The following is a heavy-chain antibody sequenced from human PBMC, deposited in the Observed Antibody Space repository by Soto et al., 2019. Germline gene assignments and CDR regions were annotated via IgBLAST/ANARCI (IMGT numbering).Heavy chain of an antibody. CDR3: ARDNIAVAGTGAQNYYYYYGMDV. Sequence: ASVKVSCKASGHTFASYGISWVRQAPGQGLEWMGWISAYNGNTNYAQKLQGRVTMTTDTSTSTAYMELRSLRSDDTAVYYCARDNIAVAGTGAQNYYYYYGMDVWGQGTTVTVSS. D-gene: IGHD6-19*01. CDR2: ISAYNGNT. V-gene: IGHV1-18*01. CDR1: GHTFASYG. J-gene: IGHJ6*02.